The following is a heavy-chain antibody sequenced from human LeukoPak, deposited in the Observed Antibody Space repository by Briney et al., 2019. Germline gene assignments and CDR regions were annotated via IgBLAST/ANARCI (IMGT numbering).Heavy chain of an antibody. Sequence: GASVKVSCKASGYTFTSYDINWVRQATGQGLEWMGCMNPNSGNTGYAQKYQGRVAMTRNTSISTAYMELSSLRSEDTAVYYCARGEGPYPSSWYTPSEYFQHWGQGTLVTVSS. V-gene: IGHV1-8*01. J-gene: IGHJ1*01. CDR2: MNPNSGNT. CDR3: ARGEGPYPSSWYTPSEYFQH. CDR1: GYTFTSYD. D-gene: IGHD6-13*01.